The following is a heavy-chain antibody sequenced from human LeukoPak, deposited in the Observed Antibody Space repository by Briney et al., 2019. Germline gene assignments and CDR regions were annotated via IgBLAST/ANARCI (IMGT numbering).Heavy chain of an antibody. D-gene: IGHD4-11*01. CDR3: TRVVTWFDP. CDR1: GFTFSNYW. J-gene: IGHJ5*02. CDR2: IRGDGGIT. V-gene: IGHV3-74*01. Sequence: PGGSLRLSCAAPGFTFSNYWMHWVRQAPGKGLAWVSRIRGDGGITTHADSVKGRFTISRDNAKNTLYLQMNSLRAEDTAVYYCTRVVTWFDPWGQGTLVTVTS.